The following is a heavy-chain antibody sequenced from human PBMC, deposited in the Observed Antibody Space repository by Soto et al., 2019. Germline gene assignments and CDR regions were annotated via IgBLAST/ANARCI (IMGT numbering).Heavy chain of an antibody. Sequence: SVKVSCKASGGTFSSYAISWVRQAPGQGLEWMGGIIPIFGTANYAQKFQGRVTITADESTSTAYMELSSLGAEDTALYYCVREQLYYNDVFGRPLNGFDMWGQGTMVTVSS. D-gene: IGHD3-22*01. J-gene: IGHJ3*02. CDR1: GGTFSSYA. CDR2: IIPIFGTA. V-gene: IGHV1-69*13. CDR3: VREQLYYNDVFGRPLNGFDM.